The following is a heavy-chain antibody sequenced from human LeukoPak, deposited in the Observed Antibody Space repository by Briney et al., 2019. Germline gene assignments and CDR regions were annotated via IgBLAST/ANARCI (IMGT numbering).Heavy chain of an antibody. D-gene: IGHD6-6*01. V-gene: IGHV3-30-3*01. J-gene: IGHJ4*02. CDR1: GFTFSSYA. CDR2: ISYDGSNK. CDR3: AREDGSSSYLFDY. Sequence: GGSLRLSCAASGFTFSSYAMHWVRQAPGKGLEWVAVISYDGSNKYYADSVKGRFTISRDNSKNTLHLQMNSLRAEDTAVYYCAREDGSSSYLFDYWGQGTLVTVSS.